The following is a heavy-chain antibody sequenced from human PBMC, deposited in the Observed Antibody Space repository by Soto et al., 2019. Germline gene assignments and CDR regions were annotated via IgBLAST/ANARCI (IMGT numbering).Heavy chain of an antibody. V-gene: IGHV4-39*01. CDR1: GGSISSSSYY. J-gene: IGHJ5*02. CDR3: ARHIVVVTPNWFDP. Sequence: SETLSLTCTVSGGSISSSSYYWGWIRQPPGKGLEWIGSIYYSGSTYYNPSLKSRVTISVDTSKNQFSLKLSSVTAADTAVYYCARHIVVVTPNWFDPWGQGTLVTVSS. D-gene: IGHD3-22*01. CDR2: IYYSGST.